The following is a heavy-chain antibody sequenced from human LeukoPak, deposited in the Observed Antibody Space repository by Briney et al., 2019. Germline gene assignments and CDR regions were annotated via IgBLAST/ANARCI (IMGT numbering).Heavy chain of an antibody. CDR1: GGSISSYY. CDR2: IYYSGST. CDR3: ARHRYYYDSSGYHGTDAFDI. V-gene: IGHV4-59*08. Sequence: SETLSLTCTVSGGSISSYYWSWIRQPPGKGLERIGYIYYSGSTNYNPSLKSRVTISVDTSKNQFSLKLSSVTAADTAVYYCARHRYYYDSSGYHGTDAFDIWGQGTMVTVSS. J-gene: IGHJ3*02. D-gene: IGHD3-22*01.